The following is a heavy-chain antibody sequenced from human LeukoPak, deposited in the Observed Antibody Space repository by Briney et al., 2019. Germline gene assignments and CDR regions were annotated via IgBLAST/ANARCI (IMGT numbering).Heavy chain of an antibody. D-gene: IGHD2-2*01. CDR1: GGSISSYY. J-gene: IGHJ4*02. CDR3: ARSRSYQLLTFDY. Sequence: SETLSLTCTVSGGSISSYYWSWIRQPPGEGLEWIGYIYYSGSTNYNPSLKSRVTISVATSKNQFSLKLSSVTAADTAVYYCARSRSYQLLTFDYWGQGTLVTVSS. CDR2: IYYSGST. V-gene: IGHV4-59*01.